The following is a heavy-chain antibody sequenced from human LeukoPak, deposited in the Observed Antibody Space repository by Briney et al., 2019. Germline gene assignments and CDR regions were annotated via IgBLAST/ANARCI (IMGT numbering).Heavy chain of an antibody. D-gene: IGHD6-13*01. Sequence: ASETLSLTCTVSGGSISSYYWSWIRQPPGKGLEWIGYIYYSGSTNYNPSLKSRVTISVDTSKNQFSLKLSSVTAADTAVYYCARALTIAAAGAYFDYWGQGTLVTISS. CDR3: ARALTIAAAGAYFDY. V-gene: IGHV4-59*01. CDR1: GGSISSYY. J-gene: IGHJ4*02. CDR2: IYYSGST.